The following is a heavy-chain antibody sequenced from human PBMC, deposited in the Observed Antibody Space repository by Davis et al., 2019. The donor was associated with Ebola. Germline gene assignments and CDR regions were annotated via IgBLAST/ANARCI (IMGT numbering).Heavy chain of an antibody. D-gene: IGHD3-10*01. CDR3: ARAAGIYLDDDPYYYYYMDV. CDR2: ISLNSGGT. J-gene: IGHJ6*03. Sequence: ASVKVSCKASGFTFTDYYMHWVRQAPGQGPEWMGWISLNSGGTKYSHKFQGRVTMTRDTSISTAYLEVSRLRSDDTAVYHCARAAGIYLDDDPYYYYYMDVWGKGTTVTVSS. CDR1: GFTFTDYY. V-gene: IGHV1-2*02.